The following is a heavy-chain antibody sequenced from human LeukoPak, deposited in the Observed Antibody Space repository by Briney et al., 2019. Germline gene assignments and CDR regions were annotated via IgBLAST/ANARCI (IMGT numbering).Heavy chain of an antibody. V-gene: IGHV4-59*01. J-gene: IGHJ3*02. Sequence: KPSETLSLTCTVSGGSISSYYWSWIRQPPGKGLEWIGYIYYSGSPNYNPSLKSRVTISVDTSKNQFSLKLSSVTAADTAVYYCARTTAPTTVTPCAFDIWGQGTMVTVSS. D-gene: IGHD4-17*01. CDR2: IYYSGSP. CDR3: ARTTAPTTVTPCAFDI. CDR1: GGSISSYY.